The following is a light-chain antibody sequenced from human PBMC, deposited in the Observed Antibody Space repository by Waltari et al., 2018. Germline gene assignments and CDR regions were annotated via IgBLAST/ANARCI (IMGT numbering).Light chain of an antibody. CDR3: CSYAGTWV. CDR2: DVT. V-gene: IGLV2-11*01. Sequence: QSALTQPRSVSGSPGQSVTISCTGTGSDVGDSNYVSWYQQPPGQAPQIVIYDVTKRPSRVPARFSGSKSGNSASLTVSGLQSEDEADYYCCSYAGTWVFGGGTKLTVL. J-gene: IGLJ3*02. CDR1: GSDVGDSNY.